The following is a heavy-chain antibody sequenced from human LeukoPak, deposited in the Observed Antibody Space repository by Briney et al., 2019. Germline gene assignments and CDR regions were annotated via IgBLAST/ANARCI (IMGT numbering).Heavy chain of an antibody. Sequence: GGSLRLSCVASGFTFRIYSFNWVRQAPGKGLERVSYISPDSNYIYYADSVKGRFTISRDNVKNSLYLQMNSLRAEDTAVYYCARVLDDGYWGQGTLVTVSS. D-gene: IGHD3-3*01. CDR1: GFTFRIYS. V-gene: IGHV3-21*05. J-gene: IGHJ4*02. CDR2: ISPDSNYI. CDR3: ARVLDDGY.